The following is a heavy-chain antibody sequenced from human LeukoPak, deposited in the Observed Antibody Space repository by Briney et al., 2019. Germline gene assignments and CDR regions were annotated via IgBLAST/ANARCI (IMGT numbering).Heavy chain of an antibody. CDR3: ARGVEPLAANTLAY. D-gene: IGHD1-14*01. Sequence: GGSLRLSCAASGFTVITNDMTWVRQAPGKGLEWVSVLYSDGNTKYADSVQGRFTISRDNSKNTLYLEMNSLSPDNTAVYYCARGVEPLAANTLAYWGQGALVTVSS. CDR2: LYSDGNT. V-gene: IGHV3-53*01. CDR1: GFTVITND. J-gene: IGHJ4*02.